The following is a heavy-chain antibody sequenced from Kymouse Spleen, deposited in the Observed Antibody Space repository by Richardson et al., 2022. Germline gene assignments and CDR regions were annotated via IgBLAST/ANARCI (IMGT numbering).Heavy chain of an antibody. CDR2: INHSGST. Sequence: QVQLQQWGAGLLKPSETLSLTCAVYGGSFSGYYWSWIRQPPGKGLEWIGEINHSGSTNYNPSLKSRVTISVDTSKNQFSLKLSSVTAADTAVYYCARGGNWNDPFDYWGQGTLVTVSS. CDR1: GGSFSGYY. D-gene: IGHD1-1*01,IGHD1-20*01. J-gene: IGHJ4*02. CDR3: ARGGNWNDPFDY. V-gene: IGHV4-34*01.